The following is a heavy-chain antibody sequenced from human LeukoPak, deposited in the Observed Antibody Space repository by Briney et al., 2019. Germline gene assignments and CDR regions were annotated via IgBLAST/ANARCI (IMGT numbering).Heavy chain of an antibody. V-gene: IGHV1-69*13. CDR2: IIPIFGTA. D-gene: IGHD3-10*01. CDR1: GYTFTSYG. J-gene: IGHJ4*02. CDR3: ARVLSGIYFDY. Sequence: ASVKVSCKASGYTFTSYGISWVRQAPGQGLEWMGGIIPIFGTANYAQKFQGRVTITADESTSTAYMELSSLRSEDTAVYYCARVLSGIYFDYWGQGTLVTVSS.